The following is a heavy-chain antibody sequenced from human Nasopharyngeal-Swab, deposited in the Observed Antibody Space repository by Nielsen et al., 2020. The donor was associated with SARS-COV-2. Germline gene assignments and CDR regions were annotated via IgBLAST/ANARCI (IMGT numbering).Heavy chain of an antibody. Sequence: GDSLKISCKDSGYSFDRSCIGWVRHMHGKGLEWMGIICPGDSDVRYSPSFQGRVTISADKSINTAYIQWSSLKASDTAIYYCARRVSSSGFDAFDIWGQGTLVTVSS. CDR3: ARRVSSSGFDAFDI. CDR1: GYSFDRSC. V-gene: IGHV5-51*01. J-gene: IGHJ3*02. D-gene: IGHD3-22*01. CDR2: ICPGDSDV.